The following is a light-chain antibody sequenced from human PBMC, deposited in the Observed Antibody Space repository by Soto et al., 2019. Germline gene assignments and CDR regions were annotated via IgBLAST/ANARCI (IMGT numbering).Light chain of an antibody. CDR2: EVT. Sequence: QSALTQPPSASGSPGQSLTISCTGTSNDVGFYNFVSWHQQRPGKAPKLVIYEVTKRPSGVPDRFSGSKSGSTASLTVSGLQADDEADDYCASYAGTKLVVFGRGTKGTV. CDR3: ASYAGTKLVV. J-gene: IGLJ1*01. CDR1: SNDVGFYNF. V-gene: IGLV2-8*01.